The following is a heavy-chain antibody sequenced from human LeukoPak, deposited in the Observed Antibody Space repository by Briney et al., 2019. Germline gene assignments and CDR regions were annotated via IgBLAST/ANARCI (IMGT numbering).Heavy chain of an antibody. CDR1: GYTFTSYG. CDR3: AGDQGAYTAMVSDYFDY. V-gene: IGHV1-18*01. J-gene: IGHJ4*02. CDR2: ISAYNGNT. D-gene: IGHD5-18*01. Sequence: ASVKVSCKASGYTFTSYGISWVRQAPGQGLEWMGWISAYNGNTNYAQKLQGRVTMTTDTSTSTAYMELRSLRSDDTAVYYCAGDQGAYTAMVSDYFDYWGQGTLVTVSS.